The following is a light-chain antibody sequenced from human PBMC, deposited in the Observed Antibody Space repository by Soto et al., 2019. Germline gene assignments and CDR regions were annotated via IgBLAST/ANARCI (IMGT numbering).Light chain of an antibody. Sequence: QSVLTQPASVSGSPGQSITISCTGTSSDVGDYNYVSWYQQHPGTAPKLMIDDISNRPSGVSKRFSGSKSCNTASLTISGLQAEDEADYYCSSYTTSSTSVVFGGGTKLTVL. CDR1: SSDVGDYNY. V-gene: IGLV2-14*01. CDR3: SSYTTSSTSVV. CDR2: DIS. J-gene: IGLJ2*01.